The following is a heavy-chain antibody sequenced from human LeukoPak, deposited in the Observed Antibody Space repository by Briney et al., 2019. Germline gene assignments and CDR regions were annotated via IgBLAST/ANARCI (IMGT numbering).Heavy chain of an antibody. CDR1: GGSISSYY. D-gene: IGHD2-15*01. Sequence: SETLSLTCTVSGGSISSYYWSWIRQPAGKGLEWIGRIYTGGSTNYNPSLKSRVTISVDTSRNHFSLRLSSVTAADTAVYYCARQKGPRDITSLPLMDVWGQGTTVTVSS. CDR2: IYTGGST. J-gene: IGHJ6*02. CDR3: ARQKGPRDITSLPLMDV. V-gene: IGHV4-4*07.